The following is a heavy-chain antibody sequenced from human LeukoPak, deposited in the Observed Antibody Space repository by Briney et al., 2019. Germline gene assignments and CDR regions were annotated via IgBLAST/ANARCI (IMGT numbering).Heavy chain of an antibody. D-gene: IGHD3-22*01. CDR1: GFIVSDNY. V-gene: IGHV3-53*01. CDR2: IYTGGQT. CDR3: ARVYESGFDY. J-gene: IGHJ4*02. Sequence: GGSLRLSCAASGFIVSDNYMIWVRQAPGKGPEWVSVIYTGGQTYYADSVKGRFIISVDISKNTLFLQMSSLRAEDTAMYYCARVYESGFDYWGQGAQVTVSS.